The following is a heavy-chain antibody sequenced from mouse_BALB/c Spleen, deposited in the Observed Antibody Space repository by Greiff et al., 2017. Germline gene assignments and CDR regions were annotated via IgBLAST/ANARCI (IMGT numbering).Heavy chain of an antibody. Sequence: EVQLVESGGGLVQPGGSLKLSCAASGFTFSSYGMSWVRQTPDKRLELVATINSNGGSTYYPDSVKGRFTISRDNAKNTLYLQMSSLKSEDTAMYYCARDLYGNPFHYWGQGTTLTVSS. CDR2: INSNGGST. V-gene: IGHV5-6-3*01. J-gene: IGHJ2*01. CDR3: ARDLYGNPFHY. D-gene: IGHD2-1*01. CDR1: GFTFSSYG.